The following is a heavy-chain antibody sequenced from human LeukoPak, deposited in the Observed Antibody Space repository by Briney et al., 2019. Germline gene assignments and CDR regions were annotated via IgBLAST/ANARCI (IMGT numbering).Heavy chain of an antibody. CDR3: AREIRRYFDY. J-gene: IGHJ4*02. CDR2: VNPDSGNT. CDR1: GYSYSRHD. V-gene: IGHV1-8*01. Sequence: ASVKVSCKASGYSYSRHDINWLRQASGQGLEWMGWVNPDSGNTGHAQKFQGRVTMTSNTSITTAYMELSSLRSEDTAVYYCAREIRRYFDYWGQGTLVTVSS.